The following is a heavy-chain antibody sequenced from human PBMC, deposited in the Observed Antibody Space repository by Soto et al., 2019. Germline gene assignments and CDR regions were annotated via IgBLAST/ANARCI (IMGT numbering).Heavy chain of an antibody. V-gene: IGHV1-18*01. CDR1: GYTFTHYG. J-gene: IGHJ4*02. CDR2: INAYVGET. Sequence: QVQLVQSGAEVKKPGASVKVSCKASGYTFTHYGITWVRQAPGQGLEWTGWINAYVGETKSAQKYQGRITVTMDTSTNTAYWELRSLRSDDTAVYYCARGDGDTLDCWGQGTLVRVSA. CDR3: ARGDGDTLDC.